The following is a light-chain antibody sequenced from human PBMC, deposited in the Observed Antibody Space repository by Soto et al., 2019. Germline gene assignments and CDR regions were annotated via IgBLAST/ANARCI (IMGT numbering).Light chain of an antibody. CDR2: WAS. V-gene: IGKV4-1*01. Sequence: EIVLTQSPGTLSLSPGERATLSCGASQSVTSNYLAWYQQKPGQPPKLLFYWASTRESGVPDRFSGSGSGTDFTLTIGSLQAEDVAVYYCQQYYDAPTFGQGTKVEIK. CDR3: QQYYDAPT. J-gene: IGKJ1*01. CDR1: QSVTSNY.